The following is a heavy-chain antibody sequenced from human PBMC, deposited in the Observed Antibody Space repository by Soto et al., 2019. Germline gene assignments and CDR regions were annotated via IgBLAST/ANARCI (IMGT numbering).Heavy chain of an antibody. Sequence: QVQLVQSGAEVKKPGSSVKVSCKASGGTFSSYAISWVRQAPGQGLEWMGGIIPIFGTANYAQKFQGRVTXAADESTSTAXXEXSXXRSEDTAGYYCARGLGGDIVLVPAARYYYYYGMDVWGQGTTVTVSS. CDR2: IIPIFGTA. CDR3: ARGLGGDIVLVPAARYYYYYGMDV. V-gene: IGHV1-69*12. D-gene: IGHD2-2*01. CDR1: GGTFSSYA. J-gene: IGHJ6*02.